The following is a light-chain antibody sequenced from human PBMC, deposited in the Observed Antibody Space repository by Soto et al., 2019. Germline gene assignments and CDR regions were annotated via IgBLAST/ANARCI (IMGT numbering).Light chain of an antibody. J-gene: IGLJ2*01. CDR1: SSNIGAGYD. V-gene: IGLV1-51*01. Sequence: QSVLTQPPSVSGAPGQRVTISCTGSSSNIGAGYDVQWYQQLPGTAPKLLIYDNNKRPSGIPDRFSGSKSGTSATLSITGLQTGDEADYYCGTWDSSLSAVVFGGGTQLTVL. CDR2: DNN. CDR3: GTWDSSLSAVV.